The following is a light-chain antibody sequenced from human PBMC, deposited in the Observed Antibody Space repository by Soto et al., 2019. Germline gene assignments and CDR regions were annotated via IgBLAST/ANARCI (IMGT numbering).Light chain of an antibody. CDR2: DVS. Sequence: QSALTQPASVSGSPGQSITISCTGTSSDVGGYNYVSWYQQHPGKAPKLMIYDVSYRPSGVSNRFSGSKSGNTASLTISGLQAEDEAHYYCSSFTTSTTYVFGTGTKLTVL. J-gene: IGLJ1*01. CDR1: SSDVGGYNY. CDR3: SSFTTSTTYV. V-gene: IGLV2-14*03.